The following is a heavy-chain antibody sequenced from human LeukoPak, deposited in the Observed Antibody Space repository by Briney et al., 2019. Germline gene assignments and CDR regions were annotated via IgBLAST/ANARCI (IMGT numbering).Heavy chain of an antibody. CDR3: AKDLEAWRPVRYYFDY. V-gene: IGHV3-23*01. D-gene: IGHD1-1*01. J-gene: IGHJ4*02. CDR2: ISGSGGST. Sequence: GGSLRLSCAASGFTFSSYAMSWVRQAPGKGLEWVSAISGSGGSTYYADSVKGRFTISRDNSKNTLYLQMNSLRDEDTAVYYCAKDLEAWRPVRYYFDYWGQGTLVTVSS. CDR1: GFTFSSYA.